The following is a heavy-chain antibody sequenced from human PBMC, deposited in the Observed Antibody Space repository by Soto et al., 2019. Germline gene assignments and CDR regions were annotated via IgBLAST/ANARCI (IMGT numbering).Heavy chain of an antibody. V-gene: IGHV1-3*01. J-gene: IGHJ4*02. Sequence: ASVKVSCKASGYTFTSYAMHWVRQAPGQRLEWMGWINAGNGNTKYSQKFQGRVTITRDTSASTAYMELSSLRSEDTAVYYCAYLRGGYCTNGVCPRPVDYWGQGTLVTVSS. D-gene: IGHD2-8*01. CDR1: GYTFTSYA. CDR2: INAGNGNT. CDR3: AYLRGGYCTNGVCPRPVDY.